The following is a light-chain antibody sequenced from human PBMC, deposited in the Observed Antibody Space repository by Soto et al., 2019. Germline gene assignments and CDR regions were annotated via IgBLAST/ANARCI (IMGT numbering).Light chain of an antibody. CDR3: QQYNSYPLT. CDR1: PGVSNY. J-gene: IGKJ5*01. Sequence: DIQMTQSPSSLSASVGDRVTITCRASPGVSNYLVWFQQKPGKAPKSLISAASSLQDGVPSRFSGGGSATDFTLTIGSLHPEDFATDYCQQYNSYPLTFGQGTRLEIK. CDR2: AAS. V-gene: IGKV1-16*01.